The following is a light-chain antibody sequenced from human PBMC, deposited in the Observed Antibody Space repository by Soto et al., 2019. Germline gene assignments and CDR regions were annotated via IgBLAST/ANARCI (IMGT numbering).Light chain of an antibody. J-gene: IGKJ4*01. CDR1: QSVSSY. CDR2: DAS. CDR3: QQRSGWPSSLT. V-gene: IGKV3-11*01. Sequence: EVVLTQSPATLSLSPGERATLSCRASQSVSSYLAWYQQKPGQAPRLLIYDASNRATSIPARFSGSGSGIDFTLTISSLEPEDFAVYFCQQRSGWPSSLTFGGGIKVEIK.